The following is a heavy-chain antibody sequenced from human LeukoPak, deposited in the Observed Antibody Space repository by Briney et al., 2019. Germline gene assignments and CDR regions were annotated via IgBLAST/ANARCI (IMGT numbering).Heavy chain of an antibody. CDR1: GGSISSGGYY. J-gene: IGHJ5*02. CDR3: ARGEGDYNWFDP. CDR2: IYYSGST. V-gene: IGHV4-31*03. D-gene: IGHD3-10*01. Sequence: SQTLSLTCTVSGGSISSGGYYWSWIRQHPGKGLEWIGYIYYSGSTYYNPSLKSRVTISVDTSKNQFSLKLSSVTAADTAVYYCARGEGDYNWFDPWGQGTLVTVSS.